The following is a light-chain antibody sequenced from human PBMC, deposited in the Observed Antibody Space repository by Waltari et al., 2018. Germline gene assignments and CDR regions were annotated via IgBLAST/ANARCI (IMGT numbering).Light chain of an antibody. V-gene: IGKV3D-15*01. CDR2: GTS. CDR1: QSVRST. Sequence: IVMTQSPAPLSLSPGERATLSCRASQSVRSTFAWFQQNPGQPPRLLIYGTSTRATGIPARFTGSGSGTEFSLTISSLQPEDFATYYCQQYDYWPWTFGQGTRVETK. CDR3: QQYDYWPWT. J-gene: IGKJ1*01.